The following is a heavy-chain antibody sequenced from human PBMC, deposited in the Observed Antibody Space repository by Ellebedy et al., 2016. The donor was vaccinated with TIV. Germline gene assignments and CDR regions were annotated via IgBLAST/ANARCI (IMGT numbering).Heavy chain of an antibody. CDR1: GDSFSRSSYY. Sequence: SETLSLTCTVSGDSFSRSSYYWGWIRQPPGTGLEWIGNIYYSGSTYYNPSLKSRVTISLDTSKTNLSMKLSSMTAADTAVYYCTRGSGVDYFDYWGQGTLVTVSS. CDR2: IYYSGST. J-gene: IGHJ4*02. D-gene: IGHD7-27*01. V-gene: IGHV4-39*07. CDR3: TRGSGVDYFDY.